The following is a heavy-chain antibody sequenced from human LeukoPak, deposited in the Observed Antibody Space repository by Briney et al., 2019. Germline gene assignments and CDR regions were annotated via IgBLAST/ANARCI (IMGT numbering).Heavy chain of an antibody. CDR1: GFTFSSYG. V-gene: IGHV3-30*02. J-gene: IGHJ4*02. Sequence: GGSLRLSCAASGFTFSSYGMHWVRQAPGKGLEWVAFIRYDGSNKYYADSVKGRFTISRDNSKNTLYLQMSSLRAEDTAVYYCAKGLFSLSRIAVAGSDYWGQGTLVTVSS. CDR3: AKGLFSLSRIAVAGSDY. D-gene: IGHD6-19*01. CDR2: IRYDGSNK.